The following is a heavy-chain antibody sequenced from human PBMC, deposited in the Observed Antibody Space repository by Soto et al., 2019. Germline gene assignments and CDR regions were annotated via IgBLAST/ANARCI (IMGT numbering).Heavy chain of an antibody. V-gene: IGHV4-4*02. CDR3: VRVVWGVPAPGTSGWFDP. CDR1: GDSISGSNW. J-gene: IGHJ5*02. Sequence: QVQLQESGPGLVKPSGTLSLTCAVSGDSISGSNWWSWVRQSPGKGLEWIGEIYHSGNTNYNPSLKGRATISVVKSKNQFSLRLNSVTAADTAVYYCVRVVWGVPAPGTSGWFDPWGQGTLVTVSS. D-gene: IGHD6-13*01. CDR2: IYHSGNT.